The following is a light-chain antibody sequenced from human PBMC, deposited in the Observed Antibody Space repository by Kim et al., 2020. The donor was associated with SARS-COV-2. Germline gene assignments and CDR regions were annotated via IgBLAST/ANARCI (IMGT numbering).Light chain of an antibody. CDR3: QQYKIWPPLT. CDR1: QNVNSD. J-gene: IGKJ4*01. CDR2: RAS. V-gene: IGKV3-15*01. Sequence: EVVVTQSPATLSVSPGERVTLSCETSQNVNSDLAWHQQRPGQAPRLLIYRASTRATGIPARFSGSGSGTEFTLTISSLQSEDFAVYYCQQYKIWPPLTFGGRTKVDIK.